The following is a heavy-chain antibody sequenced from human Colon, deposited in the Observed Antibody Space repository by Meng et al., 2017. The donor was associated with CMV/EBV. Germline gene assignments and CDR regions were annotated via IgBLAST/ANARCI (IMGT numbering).Heavy chain of an antibody. CDR2: ITGSGDFI. V-gene: IGHV3-21*01. CDR1: GFPFSNYT. CDR3: AKEWAPHEHFDY. Sequence: GESLKISCAASGFPFSNYTVNWVRQAPGMGLEWVSSITGSGDFIYYADSLKGRFTISRDNSKNTLYLQMNSLRAEDTAVYYCAKEWAPHEHFDYWGQGTLVTVSS. J-gene: IGHJ4*02.